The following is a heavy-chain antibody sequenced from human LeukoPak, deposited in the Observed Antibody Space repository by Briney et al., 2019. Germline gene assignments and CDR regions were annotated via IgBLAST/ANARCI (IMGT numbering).Heavy chain of an antibody. CDR3: ARESRSSNQMGLFDY. CDR1: GGTFSSYA. D-gene: IGHD2-2*01. J-gene: IGHJ4*02. Sequence: ASVKVSCKASGGTFSSYAISWVRQAPGQELEWMGGIIPIFGTANYAQKFQGRVTITADESTSTAYMELSSLRSEDTAVYYCARESRSSNQMGLFDYWGQGTLATVSS. V-gene: IGHV1-69*13. CDR2: IIPIFGTA.